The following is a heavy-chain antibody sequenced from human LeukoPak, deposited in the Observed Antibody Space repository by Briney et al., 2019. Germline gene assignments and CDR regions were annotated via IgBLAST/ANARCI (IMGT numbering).Heavy chain of an antibody. V-gene: IGHV3-20*04. J-gene: IGHJ4*02. Sequence: GGSLRLSCAASGFTFDDYGMSWVRQAPGKGLEWVSGINWNGGGTGYADSVKGRFTISRDNAKNSLYLQMNSLRAEDTALYYCARGHSSGWYAYFDYWGQGTLVTVSS. CDR2: INWNGGGT. D-gene: IGHD6-19*01. CDR3: ARGHSSGWYAYFDY. CDR1: GFTFDDYG.